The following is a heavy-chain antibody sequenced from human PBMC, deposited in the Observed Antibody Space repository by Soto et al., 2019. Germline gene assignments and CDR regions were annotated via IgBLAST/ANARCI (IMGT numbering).Heavy chain of an antibody. CDR2: IYVTGAV. D-gene: IGHD2-21*01. CDR1: GAALNSGNYY. Sequence: KPSETLSLTCSVSGAALNSGNYYWSWIRQVPGKGLEWIGHIYVTGAVDYNLSLRDRITISQDTSERQFSLNLRLVTAADTAVYYCARLRIATNNYKWFDPWGQGTLVTVSS. V-gene: IGHV4-31*03. J-gene: IGHJ5*02. CDR3: ARLRIATNNYKWFDP.